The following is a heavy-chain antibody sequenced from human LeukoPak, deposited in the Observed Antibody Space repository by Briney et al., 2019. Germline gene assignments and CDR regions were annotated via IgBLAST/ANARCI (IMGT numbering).Heavy chain of an antibody. D-gene: IGHD6-13*01. V-gene: IGHV3-23*01. J-gene: IGHJ4*02. Sequence: PGGSLRLSCATSGFSFSSYAMSWVRQAPGKGLEWVSGISGRGGNTYYADSVKSQFTISRDNSKNTLYLQMNSLRAEDTAVYYCAKTAAGTEVIDYWGQGTLVTVSS. CDR3: AKTAAGTEVIDY. CDR2: ISGRGGNT. CDR1: GFSFSSYA.